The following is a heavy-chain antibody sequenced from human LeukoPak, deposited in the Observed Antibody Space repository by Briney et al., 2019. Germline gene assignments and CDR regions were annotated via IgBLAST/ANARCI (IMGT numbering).Heavy chain of an antibody. CDR3: ATGQTYYGNQF. V-gene: IGHV4-59*08. Sequence: SETLSLTCAVSGASISLYYWSWIRQSPGKGLEGIGYFYDSGSSSDNPYLKSGLTISMDTSKKQLSLNFSSVTAADTAVYYCATGQTYYGNQFWGQGIPVTVSS. CDR2: FYDSGSS. CDR1: GASISLYY. D-gene: IGHD3-10*01. J-gene: IGHJ4*02.